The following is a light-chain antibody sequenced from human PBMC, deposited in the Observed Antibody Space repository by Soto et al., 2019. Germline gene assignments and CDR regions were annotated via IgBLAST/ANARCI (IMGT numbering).Light chain of an antibody. J-gene: IGLJ1*01. CDR1: SSDVGGYNY. V-gene: IGLV2-14*01. Sequence: QSVLTQPASVSGSPGQSITISCTGTSSDVGGYNYVSWYQQHPGKAPKLMIFEVSSRPPGVSNRFSGSKSGNTASLTISGLQAEDEADYYCSSYTSRSTYVSGTGTKVTVL. CDR2: EVS. CDR3: SSYTSRSTYV.